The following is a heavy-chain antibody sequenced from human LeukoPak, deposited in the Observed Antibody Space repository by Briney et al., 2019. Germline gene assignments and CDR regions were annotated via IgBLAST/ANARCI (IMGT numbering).Heavy chain of an antibody. CDR3: ARDVFAGDRDSVVDY. D-gene: IGHD7-27*01. Sequence: ASVKVSCKASGGTFSSYAISWVRQAPGQGLEWMGRTIPILGIANYAQKFQGRVTITADKSTSTAYMELSSLRSEDTAVYYCARDVFAGDRDSVVDYWGQGTLVTVSS. J-gene: IGHJ4*02. CDR2: TIPILGIA. V-gene: IGHV1-69*04. CDR1: GGTFSSYA.